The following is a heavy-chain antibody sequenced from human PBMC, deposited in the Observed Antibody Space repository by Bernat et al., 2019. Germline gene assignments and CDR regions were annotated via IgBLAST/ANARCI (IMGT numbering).Heavy chain of an antibody. J-gene: IGHJ4*02. CDR2: IYWDDDK. D-gene: IGHD5-18*01. CDR1: GFSLSTSGVG. Sequence: QITLKESGPTLVKPTQTLTLTCTFSGFSLSTSGVGVGWIRQPPGKALEWLALIYWDDDKRYSPSLKCRLTITKDTSKNQVVLTMTNMDPVDTATYYCAHSPTLDTAIAYFDYWGQGTLVTVSS. V-gene: IGHV2-5*02. CDR3: AHSPTLDTAIAYFDY.